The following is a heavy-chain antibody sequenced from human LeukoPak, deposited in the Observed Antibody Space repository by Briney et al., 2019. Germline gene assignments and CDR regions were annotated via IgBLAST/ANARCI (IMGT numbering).Heavy chain of an antibody. D-gene: IGHD2/OR15-2a*01. CDR3: ARVLSAHSGRGPFDY. Sequence: PGGSLRLSCAASGFTVSGNYMSWVRQAPGKGLEWVSVIYSGGSTYYADSVKGRFTISRDNSKNTLYLQMNSLRAEDTAAYYCARVLSAHSGRGPFDYWGQGTLVTVSS. CDR1: GFTVSGNY. J-gene: IGHJ4*02. CDR2: IYSGGST. V-gene: IGHV3-53*01.